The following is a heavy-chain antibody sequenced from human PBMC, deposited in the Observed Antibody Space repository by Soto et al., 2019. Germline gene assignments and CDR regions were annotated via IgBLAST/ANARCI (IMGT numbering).Heavy chain of an antibody. V-gene: IGHV1-69*06. CDR3: ARERLVEMATIRAFDI. CDR2: IIPIFGTA. CDR1: GGTFSSYA. J-gene: IGHJ3*02. D-gene: IGHD5-12*01. Sequence: VASVKVSCKASGGTFSSYAISWVRQAPGQGLEWMGGIIPIFGTANYAQKFQGRVTITADKSTSTAYMELSSLRSEDTAVYYCARERLVEMATIRAFDIWGQGTMVTVSS.